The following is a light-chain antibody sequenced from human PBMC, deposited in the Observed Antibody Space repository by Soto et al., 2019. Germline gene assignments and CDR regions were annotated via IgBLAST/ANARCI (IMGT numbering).Light chain of an antibody. V-gene: IGLV2-11*01. CDR1: SSDVGGYNY. Sequence: QSALTQPRSVSGSPGQSVTISCTGTSSDVGGYNYVSWYQQHPGKAPKLMIYDVSKRPSGVPDRFFGSKSGNTASLTISGLQAEDEADYYCCSYAGDYTGVFGGGTKRTVL. J-gene: IGLJ3*02. CDR2: DVS. CDR3: CSYAGDYTGV.